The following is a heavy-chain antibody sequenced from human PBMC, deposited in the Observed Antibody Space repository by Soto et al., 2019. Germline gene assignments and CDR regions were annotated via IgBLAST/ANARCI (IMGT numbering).Heavy chain of an antibody. V-gene: IGHV3-30-3*01. D-gene: IGHD1-1*01. CDR3: ARELGNDGGYYYYGMDV. CDR2: ISYDGSNK. Sequence: QVQLVESGGGVVQPGRSLRLSCAASGFTFSSYAMHWVRQAPGKGLEWVAVISYDGSNKYYADSVKGRFTISRDNSKNTLYRQMNSLGAEHTAVYYCARELGNDGGYYYYGMDVWGQGTTVTVSS. J-gene: IGHJ6*02. CDR1: GFTFSSYA.